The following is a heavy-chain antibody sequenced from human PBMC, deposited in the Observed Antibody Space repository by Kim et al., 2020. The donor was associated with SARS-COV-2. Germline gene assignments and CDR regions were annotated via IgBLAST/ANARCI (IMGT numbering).Heavy chain of an antibody. CDR2: INHSGST. D-gene: IGHD3-10*01. Sequence: SETLSLTCAVYGGSFSGYYWSWIRQPPGKGLEWIGEINHSGSTNYNPSLKSRVTISVDTSKNQFSLKLSSVTAADTAVYYCARGVAGTRFVFYYYGMDV. V-gene: IGHV4-34*01. J-gene: IGHJ6*01. CDR3: ARGVAGTRFVFYYYGMDV. CDR1: GGSFSGYY.